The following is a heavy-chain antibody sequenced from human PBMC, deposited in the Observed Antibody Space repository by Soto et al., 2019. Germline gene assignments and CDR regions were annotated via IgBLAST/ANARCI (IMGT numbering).Heavy chain of an antibody. CDR2: ITHRGST. Sequence: SETLSLTCAVSGGSFTSYYWTWIRQPPEKGPEWIGEITHRGSTNYNPSLKSRVTMSVDTSKNQFSLKLTSVTAADTAVYFCARATRQPAREQQPLDPWGQGTLVTVSS. D-gene: IGHD1-1*01. CDR3: ARATRQPAREQQPLDP. J-gene: IGHJ5*02. V-gene: IGHV4-34*01. CDR1: GGSFTSYY.